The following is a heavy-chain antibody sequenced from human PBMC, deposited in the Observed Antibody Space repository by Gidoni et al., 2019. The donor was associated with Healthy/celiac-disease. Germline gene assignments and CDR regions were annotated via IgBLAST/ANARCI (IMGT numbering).Heavy chain of an antibody. D-gene: IGHD3-3*01. CDR1: GGSISSGSYY. Sequence: QVQLQESGPGLVKPSQTLSLTCTVSGGSISSGSYYWSWIRQPAGKGLEWIGRIYTSGSTNYNPSLKSRVTMSVDTSKNQFSLKLSSVTAADTAVYYCARGVYWSGYYHDSSDNRRCDWFDPWGQGTLVTVSS. CDR2: IYTSGST. V-gene: IGHV4-61*02. J-gene: IGHJ5*02. CDR3: ARGVYWSGYYHDSSDNRRCDWFDP.